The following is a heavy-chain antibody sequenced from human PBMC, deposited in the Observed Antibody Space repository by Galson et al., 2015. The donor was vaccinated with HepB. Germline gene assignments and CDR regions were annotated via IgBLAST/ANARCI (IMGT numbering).Heavy chain of an antibody. Sequence: SLRLSCAASGFTVSSNYMSWVRQAPGKGLECVSVTYSGGSTYYADSVKGRFTISRDNSKNTLYLQMNSLRAEDTAVYYCAREYSGSFHAFDIWGQGTMVTVSS. D-gene: IGHD1-26*01. CDR3: AREYSGSFHAFDI. CDR2: TYSGGST. J-gene: IGHJ3*02. V-gene: IGHV3-66*01. CDR1: GFTVSSNY.